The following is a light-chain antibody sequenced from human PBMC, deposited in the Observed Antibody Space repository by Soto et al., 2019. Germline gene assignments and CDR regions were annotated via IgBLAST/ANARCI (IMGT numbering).Light chain of an antibody. CDR2: EVS. Sequence: QSALTQPPSASGSPGQSVTISCTGTSSDVGGYNFVSWYQQHPGKAPKLMIYEVSKRPSGVPDRFSGSKSGNTASLTVSGLQAEDEADYHCSSLAGYNNCVVFGGGTKLTVL. V-gene: IGLV2-8*01. CDR3: SSLAGYNNCVV. J-gene: IGLJ2*01. CDR1: SSDVGGYNF.